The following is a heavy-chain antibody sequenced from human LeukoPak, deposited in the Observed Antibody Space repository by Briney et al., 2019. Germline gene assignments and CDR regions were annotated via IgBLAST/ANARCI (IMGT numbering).Heavy chain of an antibody. D-gene: IGHD2-8*01. V-gene: IGHV3-30*18. CDR2: ISFDGSKK. Sequence: GGSLRLSCAASGFTFSSYGMHWVRQAPGKALEWVALISFDGSKKFYADSVKGRFTISRDNSKNTLYLQMNSLIPDDTAVFSCAKGRQEWWTFDALDIWGQGTMVTVSS. CDR3: AKGRQEWWTFDALDI. CDR1: GFTFSSYG. J-gene: IGHJ3*02.